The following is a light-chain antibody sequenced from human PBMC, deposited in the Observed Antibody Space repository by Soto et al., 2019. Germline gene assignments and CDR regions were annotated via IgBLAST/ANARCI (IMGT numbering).Light chain of an antibody. V-gene: IGKV3-15*01. CDR3: HQYNNWPPGT. CDR1: QSLSSN. Sequence: EIVMTQSPATLSVSPGERATLSCRASQSLSSNLAWYQQKPGQAPRLLIYGASTRATGIPARFSGSGSGTEFTLTISSLQSEDFAVYYCHQYNNWPPGTFGQGTKLEIK. J-gene: IGKJ2*01. CDR2: GAS.